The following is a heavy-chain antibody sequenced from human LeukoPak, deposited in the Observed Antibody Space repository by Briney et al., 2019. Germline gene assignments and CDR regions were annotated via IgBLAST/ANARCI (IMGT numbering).Heavy chain of an antibody. CDR2: IWYDGSNK. CDR3: QRGVMYYDSSGYLFDY. Sequence: PGRSLRLSCAAPGFTFSSYGMHWVRQAPGKGLEWVAIIWYDGSNKYYADSVKGRFTISRDNSKNTLYLQMNSLRAEDTAVYYCQRGVMYYDSSGYLFDYWGQGILVTVSS. D-gene: IGHD3-22*01. J-gene: IGHJ4*02. V-gene: IGHV3-33*01. CDR1: GFTFSSYG.